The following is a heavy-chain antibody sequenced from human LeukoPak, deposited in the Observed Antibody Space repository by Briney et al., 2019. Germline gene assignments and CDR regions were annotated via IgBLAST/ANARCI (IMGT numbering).Heavy chain of an antibody. D-gene: IGHD3-22*01. CDR3: ARDAPFHYHSSGYSAAEDAFDV. Sequence: SETLSLTCTVSGDSISNGYYWGWIRHPPAKELESIGSLYHSGSTSYNPSPISRVTISLDTSKNKFSLKLTAVTAADTAIYYCARDAPFHYHSSGYSAAEDAFDVWGHGTMVSVSS. CDR1: GDSISNGYY. J-gene: IGHJ3*01. V-gene: IGHV4-38-2*02. CDR2: LYHSGST.